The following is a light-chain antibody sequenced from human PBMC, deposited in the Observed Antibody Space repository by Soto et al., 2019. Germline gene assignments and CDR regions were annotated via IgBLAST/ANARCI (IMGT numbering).Light chain of an antibody. V-gene: IGLV7-43*01. CDR3: LLYYGGDRLV. Sequence: QTVVTQEPSLTVSPGGTVTLTCASSTGAVTRTNYPNWFQQKPGQAPRPLIWSTDNQHSWTPARFSGSLLGGKAALTLSGVQPEDEAEYYCLLYYGGDRLVFGGGTKVTVL. J-gene: IGLJ3*02. CDR2: STD. CDR1: TGAVTRTNY.